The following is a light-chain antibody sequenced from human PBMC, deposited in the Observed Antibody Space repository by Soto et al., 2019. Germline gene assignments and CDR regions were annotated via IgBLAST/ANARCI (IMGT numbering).Light chain of an antibody. CDR3: AIWDLTLSAWV. J-gene: IGLJ3*02. V-gene: IGLV1-44*01. Sequence: QSVXXXPPSASGTPGQRVTISXXXXTSNIGSNTVSWYHPLPGTAPKLLIYSNDQRPSGVPDRFSGSKSGTSASLAISGLQSEDEADYYCAIWDLTLSAWVFGGGTQLTVL. CDR2: SND. CDR1: TSNIGSNT.